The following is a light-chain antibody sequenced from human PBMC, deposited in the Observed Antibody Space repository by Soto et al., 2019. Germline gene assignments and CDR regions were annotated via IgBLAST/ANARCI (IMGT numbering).Light chain of an antibody. CDR2: GAS. CDR3: LQDYSYPRT. V-gene: IGKV1-6*01. Sequence: AIQMTPSPPSLSASLVDRVIITCPASQGIRSDLGWYQQKPGKAPKLLIYGASSLQDGVPSRFSGSGSGTDFTLIISRLQPEDSATYYCLQDYSYPRTFGQGTKVDI. CDR1: QGIRSD. J-gene: IGKJ1*01.